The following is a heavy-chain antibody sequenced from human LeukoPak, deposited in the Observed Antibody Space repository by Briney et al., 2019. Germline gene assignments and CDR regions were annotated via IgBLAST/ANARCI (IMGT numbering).Heavy chain of an antibody. V-gene: IGHV3-23*01. D-gene: IGHD3-3*01. CDR2: ISGSGGST. Sequence: GGSLRLSCAASGFIFNSYSMIWVRQAPGKGLEWVSVISGSGGSTYYADSVKGRFSISRDDSKNRLYLQMNSLRAEDTAVYYCAKSGYYYYMDVWGKGTTVTVSS. J-gene: IGHJ6*03. CDR3: AKSGYYYYMDV. CDR1: GFIFNSYS.